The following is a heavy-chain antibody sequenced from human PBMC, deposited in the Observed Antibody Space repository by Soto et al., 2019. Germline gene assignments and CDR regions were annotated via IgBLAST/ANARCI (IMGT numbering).Heavy chain of an antibody. CDR1: GYTFTSYG. CDR2: ISAYNGNT. V-gene: IGHV1-18*04. CDR3: ARDVAIVVVPAAILPNYYYYGMDV. D-gene: IGHD2-2*02. J-gene: IGHJ6*02. Sequence: ASVKVSCKASGYTFTSYGSSWVRQAPGQGLEWRGWISAYNGNTNYARKLQGRVTMTTDTSTSTAYMELRSLRSDDTAVYYCARDVAIVVVPAAILPNYYYYGMDVWGQGTTVTVSS.